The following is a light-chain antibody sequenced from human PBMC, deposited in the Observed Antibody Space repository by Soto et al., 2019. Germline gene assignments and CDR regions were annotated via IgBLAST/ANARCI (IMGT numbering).Light chain of an antibody. J-gene: IGLJ2*01. V-gene: IGLV2-11*01. Sequence: QSALTQPRSVSGSPGQSVTISCTGTSSDVGGYNYVSWYQQHPGKAPKLMIYDVSKRPLGVPDRFSGSKSGNTASLTISGIQADDEADYYFCSYVVRFVVVGGGTKLTVL. CDR3: CSYVVRFVV. CDR2: DVS. CDR1: SSDVGGYNY.